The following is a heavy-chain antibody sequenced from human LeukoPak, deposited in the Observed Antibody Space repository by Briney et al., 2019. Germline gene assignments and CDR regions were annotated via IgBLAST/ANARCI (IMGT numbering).Heavy chain of an antibody. CDR2: ISGPGTTI. CDR1: GFSFGDFY. J-gene: IGHJ4*02. CDR3: ARTADGEFDV. Sequence: GGSLRLSCAASGFSFGDFYMNWIRQAPGKALAWVAFISGPGTTIHYADSVRGRFTISRDNAKSSLSLQINSLRVEDTAIYYCARTADGEFDVWGQGTLVTVSS. D-gene: IGHD4-17*01. V-gene: IGHV3-11*01.